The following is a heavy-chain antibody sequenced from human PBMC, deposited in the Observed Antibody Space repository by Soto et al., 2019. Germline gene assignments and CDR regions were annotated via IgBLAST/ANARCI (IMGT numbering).Heavy chain of an antibody. J-gene: IGHJ4*01. V-gene: IGHV3-9*01. Sequence: EVHLVESGGGLVQPGRSLRLSCAASGFTFEEYAIHWVRQIPGRGVEWVSGLTWNSGSIAYADSVKGRFTISRDNAKDSLYLQMNSLRVEDTAFYYCAKICSSASCFEDYWGHGMLVTVSS. CDR3: AKICSSASCFEDY. CDR2: LTWNSGSI. CDR1: GFTFEEYA. D-gene: IGHD2-2*01.